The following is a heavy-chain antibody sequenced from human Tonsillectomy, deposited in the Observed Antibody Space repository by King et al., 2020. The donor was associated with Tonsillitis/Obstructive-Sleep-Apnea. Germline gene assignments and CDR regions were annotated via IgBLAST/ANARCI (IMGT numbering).Heavy chain of an antibody. CDR3: ARAERVGNIVATGTPYSFDY. J-gene: IGHJ4*02. CDR2: ISYDGSNK. Sequence: VQLVESGGGVVQPGRSLRLSCAASGFTFSSYAMHWVRQAPGKGLEWVAVISYDGSNKYYADSVKGRFTISRDNSKNTLYLQMNSLRAEDTAVYYCARAERVGNIVATGTPYSFDYLGQGTLVTVSS. CDR1: GFTFSSYA. V-gene: IGHV3-30*04. D-gene: IGHD5-12*01.